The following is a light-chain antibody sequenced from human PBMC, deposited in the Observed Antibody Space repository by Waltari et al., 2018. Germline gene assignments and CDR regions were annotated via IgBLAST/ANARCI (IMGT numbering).Light chain of an antibody. CDR2: GAS. CDR3: QQYGSSPPWT. Sequence: IVLTQSPVTLSLSPGERATLSCRASQSVRSSFLAWYRQKPGQAPKLLIYGASSRATGIPDRFIGRGSGTDFTVIISRLETEDFAVYYGQQYGSSPPWTFSQGTKVEIK. J-gene: IGKJ1*01. V-gene: IGKV3-20*01. CDR1: QSVRSSF.